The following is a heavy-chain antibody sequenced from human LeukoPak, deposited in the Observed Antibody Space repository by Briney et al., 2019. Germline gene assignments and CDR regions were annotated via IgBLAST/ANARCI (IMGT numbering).Heavy chain of an antibody. CDR2: IYSDNT. D-gene: IGHD4/OR15-4a*01. CDR1: GFTFSSYA. Sequence: GGSLRLSCAASGFTFSSYAMHWVRQAPGKGLEWVSFIYSDNTHYSDSVKGRFTIPRDNSKNTLYLQMNSLRAEDTAVYYCARRAGAYSHPYDYWGQGTLVTVSS. J-gene: IGHJ4*02. CDR3: ARRAGAYSHPYDY. V-gene: IGHV3-53*01.